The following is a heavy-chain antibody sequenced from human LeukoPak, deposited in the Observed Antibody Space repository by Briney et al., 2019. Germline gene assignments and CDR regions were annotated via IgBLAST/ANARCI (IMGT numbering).Heavy chain of an antibody. CDR3: ARVHRSYDSSGYYSCFDY. J-gene: IGHJ4*02. Sequence: GGSLRLSCAASGFTFSSYGMSWVRQAPGKGLEWVSAISGSGGSTYYADSVKGRFTISRDNSKNTLYLQMNSLRAEDTAVYYCARVHRSYDSSGYYSCFDYWGQGTLVTVSS. CDR1: GFTFSSYG. D-gene: IGHD3-22*01. V-gene: IGHV3-23*01. CDR2: ISGSGGST.